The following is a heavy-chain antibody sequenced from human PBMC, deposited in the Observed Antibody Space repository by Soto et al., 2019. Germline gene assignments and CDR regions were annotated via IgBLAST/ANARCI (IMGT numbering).Heavy chain of an antibody. CDR2: IYPGDSDT. J-gene: IGHJ6*02. CDR1: GCRFTSYW. Sequence: VPLRVPWRGSGCRFTSYWIGCVRQMPGKGLEWMGIIYPGDSDTRYSPSFQGQVTISADKSISTAYLQWSSLKASDTAMYYCVRLTWFGELPQDYYYYGMDVWGQGTTVTVSS. CDR3: VRLTWFGELPQDYYYYGMDV. V-gene: IGHV5-51*01. D-gene: IGHD3-10*01.